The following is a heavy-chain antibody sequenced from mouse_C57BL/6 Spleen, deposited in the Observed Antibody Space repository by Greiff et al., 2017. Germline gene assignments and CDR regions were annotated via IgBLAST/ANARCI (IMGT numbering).Heavy chain of an antibody. D-gene: IGHD2-4*01. CDR2: IDPSDSYT. V-gene: IGHV1-59*01. Sequence: QVQLQQPGAELVRPGTSVKLSCKASGYTFTSYWMHWVKQRPGQGLEWIGVIDPSDSYTNYNQKFKGKATLTVDTSSSTAYMQLSSLTSEDSAVYYCARSFDDYWFAYWGQGTLVTVSA. J-gene: IGHJ3*01. CDR1: GYTFTSYW. CDR3: ARSFDDYWFAY.